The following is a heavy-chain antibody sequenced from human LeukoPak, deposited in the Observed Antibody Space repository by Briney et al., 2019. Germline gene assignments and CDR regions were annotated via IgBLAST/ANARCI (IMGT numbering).Heavy chain of an antibody. Sequence: PSETLSLTCAVYGGSFSGYYWSWIRQPLGKGLEWIGEINHSGSTNYNPSLRSRVTISVDASKNQFSLKLSSVTAADTAVYYCARGEYSGSTYYFDYWGQGTLVTVSS. V-gene: IGHV4-34*01. CDR2: INHSGST. J-gene: IGHJ4*02. CDR1: GGSFSGYY. CDR3: ARGEYSGSTYYFDY. D-gene: IGHD1-26*01.